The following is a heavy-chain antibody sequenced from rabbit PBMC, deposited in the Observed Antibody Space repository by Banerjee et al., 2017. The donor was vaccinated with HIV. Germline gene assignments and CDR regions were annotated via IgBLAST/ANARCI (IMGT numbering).Heavy chain of an antibody. D-gene: IGHD8-1*01. CDR1: GVSFSGDSY. V-gene: IGHV1S40*01. CDR3: ARDTASSFSSYDMDL. J-gene: IGHJ3*01. CDR2: IDSGSSGFT. Sequence: QSLEGSGGDLVKPGASLTLTCIASGVSFSGDSYMCWVRQAPGRGLEWIACIDSGSSGFTYFASWAKGRFTISKTSSTTVTLQMTSLTAADTATYFCARDTASSFSSYDMDLWGQGTLVTVS.